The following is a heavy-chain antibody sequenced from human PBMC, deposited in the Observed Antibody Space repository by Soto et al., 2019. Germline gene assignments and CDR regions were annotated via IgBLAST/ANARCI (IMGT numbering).Heavy chain of an antibody. V-gene: IGHV4-30-2*01. J-gene: IGHJ2*01. Sequence: PSETLSLTCAVSGGSISSGGYSWSWIRQPPGKGLEWIGYIYQSGSTYYNPSLKSRVTISVDWSKNQFALELSSVTAADTAVYYCARESRSSRYDSSGYPQFWFFDLWGRGTLVTVSS. CDR3: ARESRSSRYDSSGYPQFWFFDL. CDR2: IYQSGST. CDR1: GGSISSGGYS. D-gene: IGHD3-22*01.